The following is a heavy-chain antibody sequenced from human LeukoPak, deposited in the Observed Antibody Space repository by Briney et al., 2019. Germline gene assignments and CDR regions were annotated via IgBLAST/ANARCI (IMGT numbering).Heavy chain of an antibody. V-gene: IGHV4-39*01. CDR2: IYYSGST. J-gene: IGHJ5*02. CDR1: GGSISSSSYY. CDR3: ARYASGSYYWFDP. Sequence: SETLSLTCTVSGGSISSSSYYWGWIRQPPGKGLEWIGSIYYSGSTYYNPSLKSRVTISVDTSKNQFSLKLSSVTAADTAVYYCARYASGSYYWFDPWGQGTLVTVSS. D-gene: IGHD3-10*01.